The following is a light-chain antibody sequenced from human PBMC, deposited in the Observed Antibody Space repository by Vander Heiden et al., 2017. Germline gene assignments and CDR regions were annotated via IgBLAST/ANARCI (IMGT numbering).Light chain of an antibody. CDR1: QSVSSK. Sequence: ERVMTKSPATLCVSPGERATLSCRASQSVSSKLAWYQQKFGQAPRLLIYGTSTRATGIPARFSGSGSGTEFTLTISSLHSEDFAVYYCKQYNNWPLTFGGGTKVEIK. J-gene: IGKJ4*01. V-gene: IGKV3-15*01. CDR2: GTS. CDR3: KQYNNWPLT.